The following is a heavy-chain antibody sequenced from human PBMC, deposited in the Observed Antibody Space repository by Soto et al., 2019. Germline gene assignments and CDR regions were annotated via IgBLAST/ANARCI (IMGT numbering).Heavy chain of an antibody. CDR2: IKQDGSEK. Sequence: PGGSLRLSCAASGFTFSSYWMSWVRQAPGKGLEWVANIKQDGSEKYYVDSVKGRFTISRDNAKNSLYLQMNSLRAEDTAVYYFARDPPHDYGDYVSDYWGQGTLVTVSS. V-gene: IGHV3-7*01. CDR1: GFTFSSYW. J-gene: IGHJ4*02. D-gene: IGHD4-17*01. CDR3: ARDPPHDYGDYVSDY.